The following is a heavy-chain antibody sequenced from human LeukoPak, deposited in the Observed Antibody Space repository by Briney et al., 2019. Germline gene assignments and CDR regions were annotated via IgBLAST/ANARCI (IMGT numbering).Heavy chain of an antibody. D-gene: IGHD2-15*01. CDR1: GFTFSSYW. Sequence: GGSLRLSCAASGFTFSSYWMSWVRQAPGKGLEWVANINQDGSEKYYVDSVKGRFTISRDNAKNSLYLQMNSLRAEDTAVYYCAREGCSGGSCYHSWFDPWGQGTLVSVSS. CDR2: INQDGSEK. J-gene: IGHJ5*02. V-gene: IGHV3-7*01. CDR3: AREGCSGGSCYHSWFDP.